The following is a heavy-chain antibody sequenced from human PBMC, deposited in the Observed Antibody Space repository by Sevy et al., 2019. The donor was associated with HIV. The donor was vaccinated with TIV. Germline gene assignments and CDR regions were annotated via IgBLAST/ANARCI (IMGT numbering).Heavy chain of an antibody. D-gene: IGHD1-26*01. Sequence: GGSLRLSCAASGFTFSSYAMSWVRQAPGKGLEWVSAISGSGGSTYYADSVKGRFTISRDNSKNTLYLQMNSLRAEDTAVYYCAKDRGAQWELYYYYYMDVWGKGTTVTVSS. CDR2: ISGSGGST. J-gene: IGHJ6*03. V-gene: IGHV3-23*01. CDR1: GFTFSSYA. CDR3: AKDRGAQWELYYYYYMDV.